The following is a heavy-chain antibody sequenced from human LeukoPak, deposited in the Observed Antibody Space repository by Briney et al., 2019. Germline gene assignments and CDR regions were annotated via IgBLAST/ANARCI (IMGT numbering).Heavy chain of an antibody. J-gene: IGHJ2*01. Sequence: SETLSLTCTVSGGSISSSSYYWGWIRQPPGKGLEWIGSIYHSGSTYYNPSLKSRVTISVDKSKNQFSLNLNSVTAADTAIYYCAREPRVPYWYFDLWGRGTLITVSS. CDR2: IYHSGST. D-gene: IGHD3-10*01. CDR1: GGSISSSSYY. V-gene: IGHV4-39*07. CDR3: AREPRVPYWYFDL.